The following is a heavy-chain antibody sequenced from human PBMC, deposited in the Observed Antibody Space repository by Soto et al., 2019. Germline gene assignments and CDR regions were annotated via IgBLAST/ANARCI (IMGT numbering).Heavy chain of an antibody. Sequence: QITLKESGPTLVNPTQTLTLTCTFSGFSLSTSGVGVGWIRQPPGKALEWLALIYWDDDKRYSPSLKSRLTITKLTPKHQVVLTMTNLDPADTATYCGAHGRSRTYYDMLTGSYYYFVFWGQGTLVTVSS. CDR1: GFSLSTSGVG. J-gene: IGHJ4*02. V-gene: IGHV2-5*02. D-gene: IGHD3-9*01. CDR3: AHGRSRTYYDMLTGSYYYFVF. CDR2: IYWDDDK.